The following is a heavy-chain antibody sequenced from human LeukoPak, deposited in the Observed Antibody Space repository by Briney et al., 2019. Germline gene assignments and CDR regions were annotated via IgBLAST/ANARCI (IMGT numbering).Heavy chain of an antibody. Sequence: GGSLRLSCAASGFTFSSYGMSWVRQAPGKGLEWVSAISGSGGSTYYADSVKGRFTISRDNSKNTLYLQMNSLRAEDTAVYYCAKDRDMITFGGAWGQGTLVTVSS. D-gene: IGHD3-16*01. CDR3: AKDRDMITFGGA. J-gene: IGHJ1*01. CDR1: GFTFSSYG. CDR2: ISGSGGST. V-gene: IGHV3-23*01.